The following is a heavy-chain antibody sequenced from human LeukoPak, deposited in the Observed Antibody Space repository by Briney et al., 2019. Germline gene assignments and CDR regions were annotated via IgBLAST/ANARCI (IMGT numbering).Heavy chain of an antibody. CDR1: GFTFSSYA. CDR2: ISGSGGST. J-gene: IGHJ4*02. D-gene: IGHD2-15*01. Sequence: GGSLRLSCAASGFTFSSYAMSWVRPAPGKGLEWVSAISGSGGSTYYADSVKGRFTISRDNSKNTLYLQMNSLRAEDTAVYYCAKGIVVVVAATFDYWGQGTLVTVSS. V-gene: IGHV3-23*01. CDR3: AKGIVVVVAATFDY.